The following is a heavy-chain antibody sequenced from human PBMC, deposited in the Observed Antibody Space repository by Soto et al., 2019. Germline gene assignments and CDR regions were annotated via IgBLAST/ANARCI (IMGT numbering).Heavy chain of an antibody. CDR3: ARGGISHWAYFYYMDV. V-gene: IGHV4-34*01. D-gene: IGHD2-21*01. CDR1: GGSLSDYF. J-gene: IGHJ6*03. Sequence: SETLSLTCVVSGGSLSDYFWSWIRQPPGMVLEWIGEINHLGSINYNPSLKSRVTMSVDTSKNQFSLTLNSVTAADTATYYCARGGISHWAYFYYMDVWDRGTTVTVPS. CDR2: INHLGSI.